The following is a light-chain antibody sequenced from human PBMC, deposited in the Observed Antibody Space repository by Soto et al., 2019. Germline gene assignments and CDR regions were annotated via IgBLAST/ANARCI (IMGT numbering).Light chain of an antibody. V-gene: IGKV3-20*01. Sequence: DIVLTQSPGTLSLSPGERATLSCRASQSVSSNLAWYQQKPGQAPRLLIYGASTRATGTPDRFSGSGSGTDFILTISRLEPEDFAVYYCQQYGTSPPTFGQGTKVDIK. CDR3: QQYGTSPPT. J-gene: IGKJ1*01. CDR2: GAS. CDR1: QSVSSN.